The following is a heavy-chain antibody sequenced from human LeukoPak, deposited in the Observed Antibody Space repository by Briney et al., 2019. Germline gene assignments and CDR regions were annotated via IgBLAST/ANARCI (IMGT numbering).Heavy chain of an antibody. Sequence: PSETLSLTCTVSGGSTSSGSDYWSWIRQPAGKGLEWIGRIYIRGSTNYNPSLKSRVTISVDTSKNQFSLKLTSVTAADTAVYYCAGETMVRGVMRAFDIWGQGTMVTVSS. D-gene: IGHD3-10*01. CDR1: GGSTSSGSDY. J-gene: IGHJ3*02. V-gene: IGHV4-61*02. CDR2: IYIRGST. CDR3: AGETMVRGVMRAFDI.